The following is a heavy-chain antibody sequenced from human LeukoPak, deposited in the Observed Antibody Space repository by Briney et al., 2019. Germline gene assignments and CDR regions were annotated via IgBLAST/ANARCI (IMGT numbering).Heavy chain of an antibody. Sequence: ASVKVSCKVSGYTLTELSMHWVRQAPGKGLEWMGSFDPEDGETIYAQKFQGRVTITEDKSTDTAYMELSSLRSEDTAAYYCATATHYYYMDVWGKGTTVTVSS. CDR2: FDPEDGET. J-gene: IGHJ6*03. V-gene: IGHV1-24*01. CDR3: ATATHYYYMDV. CDR1: GYTLTELS.